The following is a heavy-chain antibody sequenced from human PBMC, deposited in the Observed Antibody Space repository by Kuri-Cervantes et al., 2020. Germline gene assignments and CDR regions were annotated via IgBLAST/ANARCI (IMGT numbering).Heavy chain of an antibody. CDR3: ARDQRSSGWLSGYYYYYGMDV. CDR1: GFTFSSYA. CDR2: ISSSGSTI. D-gene: IGHD6-19*01. V-gene: IGHV3-11*01. J-gene: IGHJ6*02. Sequence: LSLTCAASGFTFSSYAMSWVRQAPGKGLEWVSYISSSGSTIYYADSVKGRFTISRDNAKNSLYLQMNSLRAEDTAVYYCARDQRSSGWLSGYYYYYGMDVWGQGTTVTVSS.